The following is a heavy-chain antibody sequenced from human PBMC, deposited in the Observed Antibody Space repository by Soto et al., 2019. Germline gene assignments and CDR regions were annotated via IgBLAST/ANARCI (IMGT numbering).Heavy chain of an antibody. V-gene: IGHV3-48*02. Sequence: EVQLVESGGGLVQPGGSLRLSCAASGFTFSSCSMNWVRQAPGKGLEWVSYISSSSGTIYYADSVKGRFTISRDTAKDLLYLQLNSLRDEGTVVYYCARDSRYLAVAGAGGRFDYWGQGTLVTVSS. CDR1: GFTFSSCS. CDR2: ISSSSGTI. J-gene: IGHJ4*02. D-gene: IGHD6-19*01. CDR3: ARDSRYLAVAGAGGRFDY.